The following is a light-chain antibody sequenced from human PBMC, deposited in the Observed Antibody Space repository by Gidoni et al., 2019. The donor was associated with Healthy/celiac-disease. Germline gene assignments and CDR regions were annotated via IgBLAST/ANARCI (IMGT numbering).Light chain of an antibody. CDR1: QSISSY. Sequence: DIQMTQSPSSLSASVGDRVTITCRASQSISSYLNLYQQKPGKAPQLLIYAASSLQSGVPSRFSGSGSGTDFTLTISSLQPEDFATYYCQQSYSTPCSFGQGTKLEIK. J-gene: IGKJ2*04. CDR2: AAS. CDR3: QQSYSTPCS. V-gene: IGKV1-39*01.